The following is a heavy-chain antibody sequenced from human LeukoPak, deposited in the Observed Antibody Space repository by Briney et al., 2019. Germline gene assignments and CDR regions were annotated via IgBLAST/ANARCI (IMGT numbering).Heavy chain of an antibody. Sequence: GGSLRLSCAASGLTFSNYAMSWVRQAPGKGLEWVSAISGSGGNTYYADSLRGRFTISRDNSKSTLYLQMNGLRAEDTAIFYCAKSLFTSATGTGRAFHIWGQGTRVTVSS. CDR3: AKSLFTSATGTGRAFHI. CDR2: ISGSGGNT. V-gene: IGHV3-23*01. D-gene: IGHD1-1*01. CDR1: GLTFSNYA. J-gene: IGHJ3*02.